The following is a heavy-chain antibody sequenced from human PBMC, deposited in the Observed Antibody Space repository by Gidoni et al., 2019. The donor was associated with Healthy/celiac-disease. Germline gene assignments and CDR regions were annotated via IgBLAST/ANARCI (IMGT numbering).Heavy chain of an antibody. Sequence: QVRLVESGGGLVKPGGSLRLACAASGFTFSADYMSWIRQAPGKGLEWVSYISSSSSYTNYADAVKGRFTISRDNAKNSLYLQMNSRRAEDTAVYYCARDTREGYPFYYYYGMDVWGQGTTVTVSS. D-gene: IGHD5-12*01. CDR2: ISSSSSYT. V-gene: IGHV3-11*06. J-gene: IGHJ6*02. CDR3: ARDTREGYPFYYYYGMDV. CDR1: GFTFSADY.